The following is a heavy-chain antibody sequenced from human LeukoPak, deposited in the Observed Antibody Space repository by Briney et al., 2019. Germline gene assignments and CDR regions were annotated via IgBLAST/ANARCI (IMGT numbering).Heavy chain of an antibody. CDR3: ARAGDGYNPPYY. CDR1: GFTFSSYA. D-gene: IGHD5-24*01. CDR2: IYSGGST. Sequence: PGGSLRLSCAASGFTFSSYAMSWVRQAPGKGLEWASVIYSGGSTYYADSVKGRFTISRHNSKNTLYLQMNSLRAEDTAVYYCARAGDGYNPPYYWGQGTLVTVSS. J-gene: IGHJ4*02. V-gene: IGHV3-53*04.